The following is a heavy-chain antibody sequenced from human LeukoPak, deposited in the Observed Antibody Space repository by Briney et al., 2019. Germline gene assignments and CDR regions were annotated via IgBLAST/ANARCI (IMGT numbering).Heavy chain of an antibody. CDR3: ARAGDVLLWFGEYPIGMDV. J-gene: IGHJ6*02. V-gene: IGHV1-2*02. Sequence: ASVKVSCKASGYTFTGYYMHWVRQAPGQGLEWMGWINPNSGGTNYAQKFQGRVTMTRDTSVSTAYMELSRLRSDDTAVYYCARAGDVLLWFGEYPIGMDVWGQGTTVTVSS. CDR1: GYTFTGYY. CDR2: INPNSGGT. D-gene: IGHD3-10*01.